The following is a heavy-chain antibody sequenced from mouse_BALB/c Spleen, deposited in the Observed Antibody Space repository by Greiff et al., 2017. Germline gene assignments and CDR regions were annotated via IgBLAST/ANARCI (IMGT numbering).Heavy chain of an antibody. V-gene: IGHV14-1*02. Sequence: VHVKQSGAELVRPGALVKLSCKASGFNIKDYYMHWVKQRPEQGLEWIGWIDPENGNTIYDPKFQGKASITADTSSNTAYLQLSSLTSEDTAVYYCARKGGSSSPWFAYWGQGTLVTVSA. CDR1: GFNIKDYY. CDR3: ARKGGSSSPWFAY. J-gene: IGHJ3*01. CDR2: IDPENGNT. D-gene: IGHD1-1*01.